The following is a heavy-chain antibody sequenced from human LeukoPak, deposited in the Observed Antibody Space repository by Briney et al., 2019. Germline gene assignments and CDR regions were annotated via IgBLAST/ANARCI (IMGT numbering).Heavy chain of an antibody. J-gene: IGHJ4*02. CDR3: ARSYNYNGDY. V-gene: IGHV1-69*04. Sequence: ASVKVSCKASGYTFTSYAISWVRQAPGQGLEWMGRIIPILGIANYAQKFQGRVTITADKSTSTAYMELSSLRSEDTAVYYCARSYNYNGDYWGQGTLVTVSS. CDR1: GYTFTSYA. D-gene: IGHD5-24*01. CDR2: IIPILGIA.